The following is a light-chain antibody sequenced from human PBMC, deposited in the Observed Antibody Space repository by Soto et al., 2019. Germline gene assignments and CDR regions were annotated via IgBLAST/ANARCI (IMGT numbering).Light chain of an antibody. Sequence: DIQMTQSPTSLSASVGDRVTITCRACQDIRNFVAWYQQKPGKAPKLLIYAASTLQSGVPSRFSGSGSGTDFTLTINGLQPEDVATYSCQKYRSVPVFGPGTKVVIK. CDR3: QKYRSVPV. CDR1: QDIRNF. CDR2: AAS. V-gene: IGKV1-27*01. J-gene: IGKJ3*01.